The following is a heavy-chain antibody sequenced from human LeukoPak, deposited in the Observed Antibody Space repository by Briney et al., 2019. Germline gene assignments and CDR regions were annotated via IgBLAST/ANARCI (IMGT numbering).Heavy chain of an antibody. V-gene: IGHV3-30*02. Sequence: GGSLRLSCAASGITFSSYGMHWVRQAPGKGLEWVAFIRYDGSNKYYADSVKGRFTISRDNSKNTLYLQMNSLRAEDTAVYYCAKDPTGYYYDSSGYLLPDYWGQGTLVTVSS. CDR2: IRYDGSNK. J-gene: IGHJ4*02. D-gene: IGHD3-22*01. CDR1: GITFSSYG. CDR3: AKDPTGYYYDSSGYLLPDY.